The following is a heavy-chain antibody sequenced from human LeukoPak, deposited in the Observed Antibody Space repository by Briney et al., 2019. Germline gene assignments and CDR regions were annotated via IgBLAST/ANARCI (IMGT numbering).Heavy chain of an antibody. CDR3: ARLSSTTVWYNWFDP. D-gene: IGHD4-11*01. CDR1: GGSFSGYY. CDR2: INHSGST. J-gene: IGHJ5*02. Sequence: SETPSLTCAVYGGSFSGYYWSWIRQPPGKGLEWIGEINHSGSTNYNPSLKSRVTISVDTSKNQFSLKLSSVTAADTAVYYCARLSSTTVWYNWFDPWGQGTLVTVSS. V-gene: IGHV4-34*01.